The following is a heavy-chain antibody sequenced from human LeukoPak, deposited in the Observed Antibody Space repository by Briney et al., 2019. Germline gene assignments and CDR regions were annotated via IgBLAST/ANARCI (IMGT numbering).Heavy chain of an antibody. Sequence: GGSLRLSCAASGFTFSSFAMHWVRQAPGKGLERVAFISYDGSNKYFADSVKGRFTISRDNSKNTLYLQMNSLRAEGTAVYYCARDPSPWGQGTLVTVSS. V-gene: IGHV3-30*04. CDR3: ARDPSP. CDR1: GFTFSSFA. CDR2: ISYDGSNK. J-gene: IGHJ5*02.